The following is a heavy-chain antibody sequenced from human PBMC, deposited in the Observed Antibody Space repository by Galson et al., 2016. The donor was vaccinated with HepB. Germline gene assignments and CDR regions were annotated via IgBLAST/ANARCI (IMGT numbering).Heavy chain of an antibody. Sequence: CAISGDSVSSNSAAWNWIRQSPSRGLEWLGRTYYRSKWYNDYAVSVKSRITVNPDTSKNQFSPHLNSVTPEDTAVYYCARENWGSVSSYYYSGMDVWGQGTLVTVSS. CDR3: ARENWGSVSSYYYSGMDV. CDR2: TYYRSKWYN. V-gene: IGHV6-1*01. CDR1: GDSVSSNSAA. D-gene: IGHD7-27*01. J-gene: IGHJ4*02.